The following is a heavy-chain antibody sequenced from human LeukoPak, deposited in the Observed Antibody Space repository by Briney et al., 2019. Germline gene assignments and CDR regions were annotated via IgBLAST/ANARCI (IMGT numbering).Heavy chain of an antibody. CDR1: GFTFSDLY. D-gene: IGHD3-22*01. Sequence: GGSLRLSCAASGFTFSDLYMDWVRQAPGKGLEWVGRTRNKPNSYTTEYAASVKGRFTISRDDSKNSLYLQMNSLKTEDTAVYYCVRDYYESSGSTYYFDYWGQGSLVTVSS. CDR3: VRDYYESSGSTYYFDY. V-gene: IGHV3-72*01. J-gene: IGHJ4*02. CDR2: TRNKPNSYTT.